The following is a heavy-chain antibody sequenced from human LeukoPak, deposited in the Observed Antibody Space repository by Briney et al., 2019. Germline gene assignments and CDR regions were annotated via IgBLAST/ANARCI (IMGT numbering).Heavy chain of an antibody. J-gene: IGHJ6*02. V-gene: IGHV1-18*01. Sequence: ASVKVSCKASGYTFTSYGISWVRQAPGQGLEWMGWISAYNGNTNYAQKLQGRVTMTTDTSTSTAHMELRSLRSDDTAVYYCARDPAGGPTLGYCSGGSCLDNYYYYYGMDVWGQGTTVTVSS. CDR2: ISAYNGNT. CDR3: ARDPAGGPTLGYCSGGSCLDNYYYYYGMDV. D-gene: IGHD2-15*01. CDR1: GYTFTSYG.